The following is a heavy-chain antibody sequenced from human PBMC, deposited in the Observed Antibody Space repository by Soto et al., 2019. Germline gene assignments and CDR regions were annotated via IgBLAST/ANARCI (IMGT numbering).Heavy chain of an antibody. D-gene: IGHD6-19*01. J-gene: IGHJ6*02. CDR1: GFTLSSYW. CDR2: IKQDGSEK. Sequence: GGSLRLSCAASGFTLSSYWMNWVRQAPGKGLEWVANIKQDGSEKYYVDSVKGRFIISRDNAKNSLYLQMNSLRAEDAAVYYCARDADASGWYHYGMDVWGQGTMVTVSS. CDR3: ARDADASGWYHYGMDV. V-gene: IGHV3-7*01.